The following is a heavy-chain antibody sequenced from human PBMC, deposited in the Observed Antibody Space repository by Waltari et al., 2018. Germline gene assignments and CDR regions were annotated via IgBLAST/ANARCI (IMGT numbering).Heavy chain of an antibody. V-gene: IGHV1-69*01. J-gene: IGHJ6*03. CDR1: GGTFSSYA. CDR3: ARDRVVRGVTRGYYYDMDV. D-gene: IGHD3-10*01. Sequence: QVQLVQSGAEVKKPGSSVKVSCKASGGTFSSYAISWVRQAPGQGLEWMGGVIPIFGTANYAQKFQGRVTITADESTSTAYMELSSLRSEDTAVYYCARDRVVRGVTRGYYYDMDVWGKGTTVTVSS. CDR2: VIPIFGTA.